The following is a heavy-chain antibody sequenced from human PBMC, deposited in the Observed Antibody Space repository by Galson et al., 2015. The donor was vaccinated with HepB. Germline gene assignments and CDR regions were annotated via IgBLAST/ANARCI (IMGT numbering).Heavy chain of an antibody. CDR3: VRGDRRAAAAGNGYYYAMDV. J-gene: IGHJ6*02. CDR2: TYYRSKWYN. CDR1: GDSVSSNSAS. Sequence: CAISGDSVSSNSASWNWIRQSPSRGLEWLGRTYYRSKWYNDYAVSVESRLTINPDTSKNQFSLQLNSVTPEDTALYYCVRGDRRAAAAGNGYYYAMDVWGQGTTVTVSS. D-gene: IGHD6-13*01. V-gene: IGHV6-1*01.